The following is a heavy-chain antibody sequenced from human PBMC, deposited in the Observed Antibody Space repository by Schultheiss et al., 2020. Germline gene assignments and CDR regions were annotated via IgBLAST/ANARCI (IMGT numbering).Heavy chain of an antibody. D-gene: IGHD3-10*01. CDR2: INPNSGGT. Sequence: ASVKVSCKASGYTFTGYYMHWVRQAPGQGLEWMGWINPNSGGTNYAQKFQGRVTMTRDTSISTAYMELSRLRSDDTAVYYCAREGVLRAGSSFGDYWGQGTLVTVSS. V-gene: IGHV1-2*02. CDR3: AREGVLRAGSSFGDY. J-gene: IGHJ4*02. CDR1: GYTFTGYY.